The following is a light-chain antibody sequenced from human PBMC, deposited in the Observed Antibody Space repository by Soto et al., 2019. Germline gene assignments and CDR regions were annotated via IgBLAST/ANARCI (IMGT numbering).Light chain of an antibody. J-gene: IGLJ3*02. Sequence: QSALTQPASVSGSPGQSITISCTGTSSDVGGYNYVSWYQQHPGKAPKLMIYEVSNRPSGVSNRFSGSKSGNTASLTISGLQAEDEDDYYCSSYPSSSTLGFGGVTKLTVL. V-gene: IGLV2-14*01. CDR3: SSYPSSSTLG. CDR2: EVS. CDR1: SSDVGGYNY.